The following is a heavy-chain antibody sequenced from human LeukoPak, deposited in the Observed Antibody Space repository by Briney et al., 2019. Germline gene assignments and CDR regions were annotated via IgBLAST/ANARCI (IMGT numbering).Heavy chain of an antibody. CDR3: ARGTLELRPGWFDP. CDR2: INSDGTYT. D-gene: IGHD1-7*01. J-gene: IGHJ5*02. V-gene: IGHV3-74*03. Sequence: GGSLRLSCAASGFTFRNYWMHWVRQAPGKGLVWVSRINSDGTYTKYADSAKGRFTISRDNAKNSLYLQMNSLRAEDTAVYYCARGTLELRPGWFDPWGQGTLVTVSS. CDR1: GFTFRNYW.